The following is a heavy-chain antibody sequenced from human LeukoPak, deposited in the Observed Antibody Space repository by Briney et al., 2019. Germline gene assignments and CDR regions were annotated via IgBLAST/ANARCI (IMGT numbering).Heavy chain of an antibody. Sequence: ASVKVSCKASGGTFSSYAISWVRQAPGQGLEWMGGIIPIFGTANYAQKFQGRVTITADKSTSTAYMELSSLRSEDTAVYYCARDRAKGYYYYYMDVWGKGTTVTISS. CDR2: IIPIFGTA. CDR1: GGTFSSYA. CDR3: ARDRAKGYYYYYMDV. D-gene: IGHD3-10*01. V-gene: IGHV1-69*06. J-gene: IGHJ6*03.